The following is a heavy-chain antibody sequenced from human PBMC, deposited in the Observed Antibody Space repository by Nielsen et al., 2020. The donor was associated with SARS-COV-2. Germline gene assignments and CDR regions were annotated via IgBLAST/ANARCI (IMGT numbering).Heavy chain of an antibody. CDR3: TRGLGYYDPRVYLQH. CDR1: GGSFTGYF. CDR2: IDHSGTT. Sequence: SETLSLTCEVSGGSFTGYFRSWIRQPPGGGLEWIGDIDHSGTTYYNPSLKSRVSISVDTSQNQFSLHLTSVTAADTAVYYCTRGLGYYDPRVYLQHWGQGNLVTGSS. J-gene: IGHJ1*01. D-gene: IGHD2/OR15-2a*01. V-gene: IGHV4-34*01.